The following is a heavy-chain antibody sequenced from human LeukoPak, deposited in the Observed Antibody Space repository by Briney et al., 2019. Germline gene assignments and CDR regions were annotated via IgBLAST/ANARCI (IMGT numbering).Heavy chain of an antibody. V-gene: IGHV3-23*01. D-gene: IGHD6-13*01. CDR1: RFTFNNYA. CDR3: AKEGYSSTWNADFDY. CDR2: ISGSGVIT. J-gene: IGHJ4*02. Sequence: PGGSLRLSCAASRFTFNNYAMSWVRQAPGKGLEWVSAISGSGVITYYADSVKGRFTISRDNSKNTLYLQMNSLRVEDTAVYYCAKEGYSSTWNADFDYWGQGTLVIVSS.